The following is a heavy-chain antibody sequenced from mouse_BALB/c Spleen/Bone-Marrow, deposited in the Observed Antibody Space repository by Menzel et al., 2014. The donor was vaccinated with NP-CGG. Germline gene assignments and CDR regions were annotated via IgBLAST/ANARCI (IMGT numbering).Heavy chain of an antibody. CDR3: TRSYGSSYEYYFDY. D-gene: IGHD1-1*01. CDR2: IYPSDSYT. V-gene: IGHV1-69*02. CDR1: GYTFTSYW. Sequence: QVQLQQPGAELVRPGASVKLSCKASGYTFTSYWINWVKQRPGQGLEWIGNIYPSDSYTTYNQKFKDKATLTVDKSSSTAYKQLSSPTSEDSAVYYCTRSYGSSYEYYFDYWGQGTTLTVSS. J-gene: IGHJ2*01.